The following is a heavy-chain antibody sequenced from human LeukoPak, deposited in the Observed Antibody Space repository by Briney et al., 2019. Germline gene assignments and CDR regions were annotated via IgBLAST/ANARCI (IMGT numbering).Heavy chain of an antibody. CDR2: IIPIFGTA. CDR3: VLSLWYGTLGYYGMDV. V-gene: IGHV1-69*01. Sequence: SVKVSCKASGGTFSSYAISWVRQAPGQGLEWVGGIIPIFGTANYAQKFQGRVTITADESTSTAYMELSSLRSEDTVVYYCVLSLWYGTLGYYGMDVWGQGTTVTVSS. J-gene: IGHJ6*02. CDR1: GGTFSSYA. D-gene: IGHD3-10*01.